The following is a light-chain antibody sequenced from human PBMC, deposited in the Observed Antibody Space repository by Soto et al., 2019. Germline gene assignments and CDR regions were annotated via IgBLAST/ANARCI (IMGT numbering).Light chain of an antibody. V-gene: IGKV3-20*01. CDR2: GAS. CDR1: QSVSSTY. CDR3: QQYNNWPQT. Sequence: EIVLTQSPGTLSLSPGERATLSCRASQSVSSTYLAWYQQRPGQAPRLLIYGASNRATGIPDRFSGSGSGTDFTLTISRLEPEDFAVYFCQQYNNWPQTFGQGTKVDIK. J-gene: IGKJ1*01.